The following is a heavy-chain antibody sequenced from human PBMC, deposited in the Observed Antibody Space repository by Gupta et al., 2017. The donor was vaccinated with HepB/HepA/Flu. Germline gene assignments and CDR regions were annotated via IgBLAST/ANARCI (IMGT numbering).Heavy chain of an antibody. CDR1: GFTFDDYA. CDR2: ISWNGDAV. CDR3: AKEGGGLPTVRCMDD. V-gene: IGHV3-9*01. J-gene: IGHJ4*02. D-gene: IGHD2-15*01. Sequence: EVHLVESGGTLVQPGRSLRLSCTASGFTFDDYAMHWVRKAPGKGLEWVSGISWNGDAVGYSDSVKGRFTISRDNAKNSLDLEMNSLRAEDTAIYYCAKEGGGLPTVRCMDDWGQGTPVTVSS.